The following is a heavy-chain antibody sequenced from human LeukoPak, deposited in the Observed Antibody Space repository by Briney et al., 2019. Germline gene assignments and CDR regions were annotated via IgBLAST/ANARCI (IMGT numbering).Heavy chain of an antibody. CDR1: GFTFTTYW. CDR2: IKQDWTEK. Sequence: GGSLRLSCAASGFTFTTYWLGWVRQPQGKGLEWVAHIKQDWTEKYYVDSVKGRFTISRDNAKNSLYLQMNTLRVEDTAIYYCVRVALYYYDSECDYFFEHWGQGTPVTASS. D-gene: IGHD3-10*01. V-gene: IGHV3-7*01. J-gene: IGHJ4*02. CDR3: VRVALYYYDSECDYFFEH.